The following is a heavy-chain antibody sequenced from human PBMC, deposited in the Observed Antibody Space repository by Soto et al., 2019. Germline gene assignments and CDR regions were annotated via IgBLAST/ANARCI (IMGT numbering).Heavy chain of an antibody. V-gene: IGHV4-31*03. Sequence: PSETLSLTCSVSDGSISSGAYYWSWIRQHPGKGLEWIGNINYSGSTYYDPSLRSRVTISLDTSKNQFSLKLSSVTAADTAVYYCAREFGQSRLDYWGQGTLVTVSS. J-gene: IGHJ4*02. D-gene: IGHD3-10*01. CDR2: INYSGST. CDR3: AREFGQSRLDY. CDR1: DGSISSGAYY.